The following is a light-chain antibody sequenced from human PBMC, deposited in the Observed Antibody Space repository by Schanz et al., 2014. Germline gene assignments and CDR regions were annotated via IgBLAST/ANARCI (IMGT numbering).Light chain of an antibody. CDR1: QSVGNN. V-gene: IGKV3-15*01. CDR3: QQYNKWPPLT. J-gene: IGKJ4*01. Sequence: EIVMTQSPATLSVSPGERVTLSCRASQSVGNNLAWYQQQPGQAPRLLISGAFTRATGIPARFSGSGSGTEFTLTISSLQSEDSAVYYCQQYNKWPPLTFGGGTKVEIK. CDR2: GAF.